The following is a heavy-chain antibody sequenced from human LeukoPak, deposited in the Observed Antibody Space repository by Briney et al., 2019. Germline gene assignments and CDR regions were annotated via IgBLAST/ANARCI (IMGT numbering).Heavy chain of an antibody. D-gene: IGHD4-17*01. CDR1: GYTFTSYG. V-gene: IGHV1-69*04. CDR2: IIPILGIA. J-gene: IGHJ4*02. CDR3: ARAYLDYGLFDY. Sequence: SVKVSCKASGYTFTSYGISWVRQAPAQGLEWMGRIIPILGIANYAQKFQGRATITADKSTSTAYMELSSLRSEDTAVYYCARAYLDYGLFDYWGQGTLVTVSS.